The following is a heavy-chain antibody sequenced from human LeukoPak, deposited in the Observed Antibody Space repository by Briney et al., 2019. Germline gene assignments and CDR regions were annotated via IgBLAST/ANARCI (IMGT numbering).Heavy chain of an antibody. CDR2: IYTSGST. Sequence: PSETLSLTCTVSGGSISSYYWSWIRQPAGKGLEWIGRIYTSGSTNCNPSLKSRVTMSVDTSKNQFSLKLSSVTAADTAVYYCARDLTNRIVGANPPYYYYGMDVWGQGTTVTVSS. V-gene: IGHV4-4*07. D-gene: IGHD1-26*01. J-gene: IGHJ6*02. CDR1: GGSISSYY. CDR3: ARDLTNRIVGANPPYYYYGMDV.